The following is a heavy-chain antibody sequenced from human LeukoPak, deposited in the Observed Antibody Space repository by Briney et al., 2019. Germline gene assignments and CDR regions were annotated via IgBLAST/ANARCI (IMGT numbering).Heavy chain of an antibody. J-gene: IGHJ6*03. CDR2: ISSSSSYI. V-gene: IGHV3-21*01. CDR1: GFTFSSYS. D-gene: IGHD2-2*01. Sequence: GGSLRLSCAASGFTFSSYSMNWVRQAPGKGLEWVSSISSSSSYIYYADSVKGRFTISRDNAKNSLYLQMNSLRAEDTAVYYCARDRVVVVPAAIGYYYYYMDVWGKGTTVTVSS. CDR3: ARDRVVVVPAAIGYYYYYMDV.